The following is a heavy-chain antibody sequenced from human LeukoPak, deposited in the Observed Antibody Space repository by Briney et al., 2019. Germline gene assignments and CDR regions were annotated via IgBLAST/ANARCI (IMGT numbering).Heavy chain of an antibody. CDR2: MNPNSGNT. D-gene: IGHD2-2*01. V-gene: IGHV1-8*01. CDR3: ARGKDIVVVPAANANLIDDAFDI. J-gene: IGHJ3*02. CDR1: GYTFTSYD. Sequence: GASVKVSCKASGYTFTSYDINWVRQATGQGLEWMGWMNPNSGNTGYAQKFQGRVTITTDESTSTAYMELSSLRSEDTAVYYCARGKDIVVVPAANANLIDDAFDIWGQGTMVTVSS.